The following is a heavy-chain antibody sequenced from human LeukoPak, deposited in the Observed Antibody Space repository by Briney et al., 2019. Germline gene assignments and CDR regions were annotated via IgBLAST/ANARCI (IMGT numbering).Heavy chain of an antibody. D-gene: IGHD3-9*01. V-gene: IGHV3-21*01. CDR1: GFTFSSYS. CDR2: ISSSSSYI. Sequence: GGSLRLSCAASGFTFSSYSMNWVRQAPGKGLEWVSSISSSSSYIYYADSVKGRFTISRDNAKNSLYLQMNSLRAEDTAVYYCASNYFDWLYTDYWGQGTLVTVSS. CDR3: ASNYFDWLYTDY. J-gene: IGHJ4*02.